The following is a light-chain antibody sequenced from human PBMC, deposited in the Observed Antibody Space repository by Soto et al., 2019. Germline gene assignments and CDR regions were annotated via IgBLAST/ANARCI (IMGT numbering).Light chain of an antibody. V-gene: IGKV3-15*01. CDR2: GAS. CDR1: QSVSTK. J-gene: IGKJ1*01. Sequence: EIVMTQSPATLSVSPGERATLSCRASQSVSTKLAWYQQKPGQAPRLLIFGASARATGIPARFSGSGSGTDFTLTISSLEPEDFAVYYCQQRSNWPITFGQGTKVDIK. CDR3: QQRSNWPIT.